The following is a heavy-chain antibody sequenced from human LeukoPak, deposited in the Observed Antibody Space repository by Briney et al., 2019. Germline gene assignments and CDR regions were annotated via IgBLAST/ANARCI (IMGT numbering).Heavy chain of an antibody. CDR2: ISGSGGST. J-gene: IGHJ5*02. V-gene: IGHV3-23*01. Sequence: PGGSLRLSCAASGFTFSSYAMSWVRQAPGKGLEWVSAISGSGGSTYYADSVKGRFTISRDNSKNTLYLQMNSLRAEDTAVYYCVWYRRGLYGDYPWFDPWGQGALVTVSS. CDR3: VWYRRGLYGDYPWFDP. D-gene: IGHD4-17*01. CDR1: GFTFSSYA.